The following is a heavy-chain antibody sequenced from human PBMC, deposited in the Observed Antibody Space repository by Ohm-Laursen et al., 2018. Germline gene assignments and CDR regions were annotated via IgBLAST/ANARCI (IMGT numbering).Heavy chain of an antibody. CDR1: GYSISSGYF. CDR3: ARGLWWFDP. CDR2: IYHSGST. V-gene: IGHV4-38-2*01. J-gene: IGHJ5*02. Sequence: GTLSLTWAVSGYSISSGYFWGWIRQPPGKGLGWIGTIYHSGSTYYNPSLKSRVTISVDTSKNQFSLKLSSVTAADTALYYCARGLWWFDPWGQGTLVTVSS.